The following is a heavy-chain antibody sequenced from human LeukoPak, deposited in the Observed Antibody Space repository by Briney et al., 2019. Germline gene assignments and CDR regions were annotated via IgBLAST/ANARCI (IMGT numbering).Heavy chain of an antibody. CDR1: GFTFISYG. CDR2: INTDGSST. CDR3: ARGRYGGKRGCYFDY. J-gene: IGHJ4*02. V-gene: IGHV3-74*01. D-gene: IGHD4-23*01. Sequence: GGSLRLSCAVSGFTFISYGMQWVRQAPGKGLAWVSRINTDGSSTTYADSVKGRFTISRDNAKNSLYLQMNSLRAEDTAVYYCARGRYGGKRGCYFDYWGQGTLVTVFS.